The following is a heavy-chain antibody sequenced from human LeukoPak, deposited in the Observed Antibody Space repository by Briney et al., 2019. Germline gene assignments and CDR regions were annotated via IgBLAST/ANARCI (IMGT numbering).Heavy chain of an antibody. CDR1: ASSFTGAA. CDR3: ARPHRVVSDHAMDV. Sequence: GGSLKLSCGDSASSFTGAAIHWVRQASGKGLEWIGRVRSKTNNYRTEYAASLQGRFTISRDDSQNRAFLQMDSLRNEDSAVYYCARPHRVVSDHAMDVWGQGTTVIVSS. CDR2: VRSKTNNYRT. D-gene: IGHD2-15*01. V-gene: IGHV3-73*01. J-gene: IGHJ6*02.